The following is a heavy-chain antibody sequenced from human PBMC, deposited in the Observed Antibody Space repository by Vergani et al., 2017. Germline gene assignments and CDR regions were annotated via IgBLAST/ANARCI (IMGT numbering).Heavy chain of an antibody. V-gene: IGHV3-9*03. Sequence: EVQLVESGGGLVQPGRSLGLSCVASGFTFDDYAMHWVRQAPGKGLEWVSGISWNSGSIGYADSVRDRFTISRDNAKNSLYLQMNSLRAADVALYYCAKAQSXYYYDSSGYYFDYWGQGTLVTVSS. D-gene: IGHD3-22*01. CDR2: ISWNSGSI. CDR3: AKAQSXYYYDSSGYYFDY. J-gene: IGHJ4*02. CDR1: GFTFDDYA.